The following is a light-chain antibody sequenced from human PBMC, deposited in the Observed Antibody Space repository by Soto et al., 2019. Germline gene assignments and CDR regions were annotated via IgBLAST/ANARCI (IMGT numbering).Light chain of an antibody. CDR3: QQCKKLVT. V-gene: IGKV3-11*01. CDR2: DAS. J-gene: IGKJ4*01. CDR1: QSVDNC. Sequence: EVVLTQSPATLSLSPGERVTLSCRASQSVDNCLAWYQQKPGQAPRLLISDASNRATGIPARFSGSGSGTDFTLTISSLEPEDFAVYFCQQCKKLVTFGGGTKVEIK.